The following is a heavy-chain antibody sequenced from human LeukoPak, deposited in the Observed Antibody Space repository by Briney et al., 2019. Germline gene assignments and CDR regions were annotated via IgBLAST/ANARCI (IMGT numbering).Heavy chain of an antibody. CDR2: ISSSSSTI. D-gene: IGHD3-10*01. CDR3: ARDRYYGSGSYFSWFDP. CDR1: GFTFSSYS. Sequence: GGSLRLSCAASGFTFSSYSMNWVRQAPGKRLEWVSYISSSSSTIYYADSVKGRFTISRDNAKNSLYLQMNSLRAEDTAVYYCARDRYYGSGSYFSWFDPWGQGTLVTVSS. V-gene: IGHV3-48*01. J-gene: IGHJ5*02.